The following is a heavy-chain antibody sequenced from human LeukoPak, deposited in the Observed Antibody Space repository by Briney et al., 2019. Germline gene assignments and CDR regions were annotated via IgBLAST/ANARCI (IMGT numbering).Heavy chain of an antibody. CDR1: GFTFDDYA. J-gene: IGHJ6*02. D-gene: IGHD1-26*01. CDR2: ISWNSGSI. V-gene: IGHV3-9*01. CDR3: AKDGGTYSDGMDV. Sequence: GGSLRLSCAASGFTFDDYAMNWVRQAPGKGLEWVSGISWNSGSIGYADSVKGRFTISRDNTKNSLYLQMNSPRAEDTALYYCAKDGGTYSDGMDVWGQGTTVTVSS.